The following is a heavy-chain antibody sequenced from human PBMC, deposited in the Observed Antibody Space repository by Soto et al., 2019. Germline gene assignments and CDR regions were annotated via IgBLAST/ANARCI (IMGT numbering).Heavy chain of an antibody. CDR2: ISGRGGST. D-gene: IGHD2-2*01. CDR1: GFTFSSYA. J-gene: IGHJ6*02. V-gene: IGHV3-23*01. CDR3: AKDAGWNDILVVPAAIYYYYGMDV. Sequence: GGSLRLSCAASGFTFSSYARSWVRQAPGKGLEWGSGISGRGGSTYYADAVKGRFTISRGNSKNTLYLQMNSLRAEDPAVYFCAKDAGWNDILVVPAAIYYYYGMDVWGQGTTVTVSS.